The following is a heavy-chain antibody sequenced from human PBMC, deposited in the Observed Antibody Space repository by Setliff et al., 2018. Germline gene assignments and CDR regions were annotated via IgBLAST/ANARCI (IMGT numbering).Heavy chain of an antibody. Sequence: ASVKVSCKASGYTFTRYGISWVRQAPGQGLEWMGWINSNGGGTNYAQNFQGRVTMTRDTSISTVYMELSSLRFDDTAVCYCARGRVLATSEADLGDYWGQGTLGTVSS. CDR3: ARGRVLATSEADLGDY. CDR2: INSNGGGT. CDR1: GYTFTRYG. J-gene: IGHJ4*02. D-gene: IGHD6-19*01. V-gene: IGHV1-2*02.